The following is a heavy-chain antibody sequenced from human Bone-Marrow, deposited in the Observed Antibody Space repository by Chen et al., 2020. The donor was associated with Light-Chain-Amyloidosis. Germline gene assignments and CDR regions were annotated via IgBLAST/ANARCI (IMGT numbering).Heavy chain of an antibody. J-gene: IGHJ4*02. CDR3: ARVGRNGDYAFDY. V-gene: IGHV3-33*08. CDR1: GFTFSSYG. CDR2: IWYGGSNK. D-gene: IGHD4-17*01. Sequence: QVQLVESGGGVVQPGRSLRLSCAASGFTFSSYGMHWVRQAPGKGLEWVAVIWYGGSNKYYADSVKGRFTISRDNSKNTLYLQMNSLRAEDTAVYYCARVGRNGDYAFDYWGQGTLVTVSS.